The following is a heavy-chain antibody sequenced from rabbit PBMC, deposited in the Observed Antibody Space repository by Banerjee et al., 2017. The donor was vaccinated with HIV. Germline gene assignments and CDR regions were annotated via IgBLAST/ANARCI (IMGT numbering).Heavy chain of an antibody. CDR1: GFSFSSSYW. D-gene: IGHD7-1*01. V-gene: IGHV1S45*01. CDR3: ARETHGYLGYLDL. J-gene: IGHJ3*01. Sequence: QEQLVESGGGLVQPGGSLKLSCVASGFSFSSSYWICWVRQAPGKGLEWIACIWAGGSGSTYYASWARGRFTISKTSSTTVTLQMTSLTAADTATYFCARETHGYLGYLDLWGQGTLVTVS. CDR2: IWAGGSGST.